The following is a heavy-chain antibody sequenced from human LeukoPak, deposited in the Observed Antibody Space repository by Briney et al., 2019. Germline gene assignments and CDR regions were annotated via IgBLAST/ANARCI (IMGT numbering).Heavy chain of an antibody. D-gene: IGHD1-1*01. CDR3: AQLMGY. CDR1: GGSISNYY. CDR2: IYYSGTT. Sequence: SETLSLTCTVSGGSISNYYWNWIRQPPGKGLEWIGYIYYSGTTNYNPSLKSRVSMSVDTSKNQFSLKLNSVTAADTAVYYCAQLMGYWGRGTLVTVSS. V-gene: IGHV4-59*08. J-gene: IGHJ4*02.